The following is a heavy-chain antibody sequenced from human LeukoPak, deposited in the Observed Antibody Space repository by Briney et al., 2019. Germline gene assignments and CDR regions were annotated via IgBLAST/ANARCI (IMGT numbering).Heavy chain of an antibody. CDR3: ARCHNRDYYYGMDV. Sequence: ASVKVSCKASGYTFTSYDINWVRRATGQGLEWMGWMNPSSGNTGYAQKFQGRVTMTRNTSISTAYMELSSLRSEDTAVYYCARCHNRDYYYGMDVWGQGTTVTVSS. CDR1: GYTFTSYD. V-gene: IGHV1-8*01. J-gene: IGHJ6*02. CDR2: MNPSSGNT. D-gene: IGHD1-14*01.